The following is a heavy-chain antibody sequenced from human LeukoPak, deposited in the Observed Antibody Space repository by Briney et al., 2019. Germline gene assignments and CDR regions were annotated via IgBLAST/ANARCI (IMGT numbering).Heavy chain of an antibody. V-gene: IGHV4-4*07. CDR2: IYTSGST. J-gene: IGHJ6*03. CDR3: ARAPINYYGSGSYFYYYYMDV. CDR1: GGSTSSYY. Sequence: SETLSLTCTVSGGSTSSYYWSWIRQPAGKGLEWIGRIYTSGSTNYNPSLKRRVTISVDTSKNQFSLKLSSVTAADTAVYYCARAPINYYGSGSYFYYYYMDVWGKGTTVTVSS. D-gene: IGHD3-10*01.